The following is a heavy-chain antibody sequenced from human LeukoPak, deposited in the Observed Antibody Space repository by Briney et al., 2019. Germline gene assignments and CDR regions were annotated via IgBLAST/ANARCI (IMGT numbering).Heavy chain of an antibody. J-gene: IGHJ4*02. Sequence: PGGSLRLSCAASGFTFSSYSMKWVRQAPGKGLEWVSSISSSSSYIYYADSVKGRFTISRDNAKNSLYLQMNSLRAEDTAVYYCASSIDGGSFDYWGQGTLVTVSS. V-gene: IGHV3-21*01. CDR3: ASSIDGGSFDY. CDR2: ISSSSSYI. D-gene: IGHD3-16*01. CDR1: GFTFSSYS.